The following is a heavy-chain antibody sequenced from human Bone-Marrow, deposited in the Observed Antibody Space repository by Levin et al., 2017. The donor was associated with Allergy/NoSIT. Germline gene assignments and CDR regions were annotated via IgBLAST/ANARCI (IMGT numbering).Heavy chain of an antibody. CDR3: ARLRRPRAFDI. V-gene: IGHV5-51*01. CDR2: VDTNDSDD. CDR1: GYRFTNYW. D-gene: IGHD6-25*01. Sequence: GESLKISCKSSGYRFTNYWIAWVRQVPGKGLEWMGIVDTNDSDDRYSLSFQGQVTISTDKSINTASLQWSSLKAADTAIYYCARLRRPRAFDIWGQGTMVTVSP. J-gene: IGHJ3*02.